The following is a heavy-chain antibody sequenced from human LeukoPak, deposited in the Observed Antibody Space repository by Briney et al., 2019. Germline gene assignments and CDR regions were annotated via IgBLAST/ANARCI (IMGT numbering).Heavy chain of an antibody. D-gene: IGHD6-6*01. V-gene: IGHV3-23*01. CDR1: GFTFSSYA. Sequence: GGSLRLSCAASGFTFSSYAMSWVRQAPGKGLEWVSAISGSGGSTYYADSVKGRFTISRDNSKNTLYLQMNSLRAEDTAVYYCAKAPPYIIAARHVYFDYWGQGTLVTVSS. CDR3: AKAPPYIIAARHVYFDY. J-gene: IGHJ4*02. CDR2: ISGSGGST.